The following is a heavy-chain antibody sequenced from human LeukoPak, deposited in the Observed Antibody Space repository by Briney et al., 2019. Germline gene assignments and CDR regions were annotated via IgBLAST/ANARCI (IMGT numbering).Heavy chain of an antibody. Sequence: GGSLRLSCAASGFTVSSYCMSWVRQAPGKGLECVSTIKEDGSEKDFVDSVNGRFTISRDNVKNSMYLQMSSLRAEDTAVYYCARVGYYYHYWGQGTLVTVSS. J-gene: IGHJ4*02. CDR3: ARVGYYYHY. V-gene: IGHV3-7*01. D-gene: IGHD3-22*01. CDR1: GFTVSSYC. CDR2: IKEDGSEK.